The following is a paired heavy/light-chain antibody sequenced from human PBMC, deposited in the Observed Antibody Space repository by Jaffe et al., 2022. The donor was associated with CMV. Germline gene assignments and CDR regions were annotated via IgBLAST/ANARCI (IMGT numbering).Heavy chain of an antibody. CDR3: ARGPLELRRGYYYYGMDV. J-gene: IGHJ6*02. D-gene: IGHD1-7*01. CDR1: GYTFTSYD. Sequence: QVQLVQSGAEVKKPGASVKVSCKASGYTFTSYDINWVRQATGQGLEWMGWMNPNSGNTGYAQKFQGRVTMTRNTSISTAYMELSSLRSEDTAVYYCARGPLELRRGYYYYGMDVWGQGTTVTVSS. V-gene: IGHV1-8*01. CDR2: MNPNSGNT.
Light chain of an antibody. CDR2: LGS. J-gene: IGKJ2*01. Sequence: DIVMTQSPLSLPVTPGEPASISCRSSQSLLHSNGYNYLDWYLQKPGQSPQLLIYLGSNRASGVPDRFSGSGSGTDFTLKISRVEAEDVGVYYCMQALQTLYMYTFGQGTKLEIK. CDR3: MQALQTLYMYT. CDR1: QSLLHSNGYNY. V-gene: IGKV2-28*01.